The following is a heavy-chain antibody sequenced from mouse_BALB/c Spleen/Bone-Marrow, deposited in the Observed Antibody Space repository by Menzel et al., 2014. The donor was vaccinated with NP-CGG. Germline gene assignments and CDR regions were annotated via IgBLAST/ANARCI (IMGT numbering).Heavy chain of an antibody. J-gene: IGHJ1*01. CDR3: ARRGYDNSYWYFGV. D-gene: IGHD2-3*01. CDR1: GFTFSSYG. Sequence: EVHLVESGGDLVKPGGSLKLSCAASGFTFSSYGMSWVHQTPDKRLEWVATISTGGSQTYYTDSVKGRFTISRDNAKNTLYLQMSSLKSEDSAIYYCARRGYDNSYWYFGVWGAGTTVTVSS. CDR2: ISTGGSQT. V-gene: IGHV5-6*01.